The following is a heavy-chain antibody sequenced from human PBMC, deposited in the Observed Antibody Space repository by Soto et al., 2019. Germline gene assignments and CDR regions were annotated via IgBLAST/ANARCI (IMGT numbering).Heavy chain of an antibody. V-gene: IGHV3-23*01. CDR1: GFTFRSYA. J-gene: IGHJ3*02. CDR3: AKRTFDI. CDR2: ISDSGGST. Sequence: GGSLRLSCAASGFTFRSYAMSWVRQAPGKGLEWVSTISDSGGSTYYADSVKGRFTISRDNSNNTLSLQMSSLRAEDTAIYYCAKRTFDIWGRGTMVTVSS.